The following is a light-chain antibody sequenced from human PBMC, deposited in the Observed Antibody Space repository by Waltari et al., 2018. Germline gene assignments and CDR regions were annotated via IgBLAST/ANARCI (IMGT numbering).Light chain of an antibody. CDR3: CSYGDSVM. V-gene: IGLV2-23*01. J-gene: IGLJ3*02. Sequence: QSALPQPASVSGSPGQSLNISCSGISSNVWTPTFVSSYQHLTDKAPKLVIYEGSKRPSGVSDRFSGSKSGNTASLTISGLQAEDEADYYCCSYGDSVMFGGGTKLTVL. CDR2: EGS. CDR1: SSNVWTPTF.